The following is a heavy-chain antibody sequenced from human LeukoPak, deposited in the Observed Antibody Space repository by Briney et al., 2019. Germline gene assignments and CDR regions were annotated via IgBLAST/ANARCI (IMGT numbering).Heavy chain of an antibody. CDR1: GFTFSSYW. Sequence: GGSMRLSCAASGFTFSSYWMSWVRQAPGKGLEWVANIKQDGSEKYYVDSVKGRFTISRDNAKNSLYLQMNSLRAEDTAVYYCARDSRVAAVDYWGQGTLVTVSS. J-gene: IGHJ4*02. V-gene: IGHV3-7*03. CDR2: IKQDGSEK. CDR3: ARDSRVAAVDY. D-gene: IGHD6-13*01.